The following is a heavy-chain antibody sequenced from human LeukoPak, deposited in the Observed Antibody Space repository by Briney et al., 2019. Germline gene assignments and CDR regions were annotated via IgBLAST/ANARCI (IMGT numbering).Heavy chain of an antibody. D-gene: IGHD3-10*01. V-gene: IGHV4-59*01. J-gene: IGHJ4*02. CDR1: GGSISSYY. CDR2: IYYSGST. CDR3: ARSRVLDY. Sequence: PSGTLSLTCTVSGGSISSYYWSWIRQPPGKGLEWIGYIYYSGSTNYNPSLKGRVTISVDTSKNQFSLKLSSVTAADTAVYYCARSRVLDYWGQGTLVTVSS.